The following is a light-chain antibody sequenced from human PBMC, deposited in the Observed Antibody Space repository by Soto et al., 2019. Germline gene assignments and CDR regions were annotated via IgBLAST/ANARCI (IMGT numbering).Light chain of an antibody. J-gene: IGLJ2*01. CDR1: SGSIASNY. CDR3: QSYDSSNLG. Sequence: NFMLTQPHSVSESPGKTVTISCTRSSGSIASNYVQWYQQRPGSSPTTVIYEDNQRPSGVPDRFSGSIDSSSNSASLTISGLKTEDEADYYCQSYDSSNLGFGGGTKVTVL. V-gene: IGLV6-57*01. CDR2: EDN.